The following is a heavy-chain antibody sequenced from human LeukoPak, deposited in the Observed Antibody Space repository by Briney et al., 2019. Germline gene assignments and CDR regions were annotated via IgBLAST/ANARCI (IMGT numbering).Heavy chain of an antibody. CDR1: GGSISSGSYY. V-gene: IGHV4-61*02. Sequence: SETLSLTCTVSGGSISSGSYYWSWIRQPAGKGLEWIGRIYTSGSTNYNPSLKSRVTISVDTSKIQFSLKLSSVTAADTAVYYGARARTSQPTFPFDYWGQGTLVTVSS. J-gene: IGHJ4*02. D-gene: IGHD2-2*01. CDR3: ARARTSQPTFPFDY. CDR2: IYTSGST.